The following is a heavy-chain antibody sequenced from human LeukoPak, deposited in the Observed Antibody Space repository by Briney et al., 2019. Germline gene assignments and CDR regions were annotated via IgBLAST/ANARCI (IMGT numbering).Heavy chain of an antibody. V-gene: IGHV4-59*08. Sequence: SETLSLTCTVSGGSISSYYWSWIRQPPGKGLEWIGYVYYSGSTNYNPSLKSRVTISVVTSKSQFSLRLNSVTAADTAVYFCARRDSSSSWYFDLWGRGTLVTVSS. D-gene: IGHD6-13*01. J-gene: IGHJ2*01. CDR3: ARRDSSSSWYFDL. CDR1: GGSISSYY. CDR2: VYYSGST.